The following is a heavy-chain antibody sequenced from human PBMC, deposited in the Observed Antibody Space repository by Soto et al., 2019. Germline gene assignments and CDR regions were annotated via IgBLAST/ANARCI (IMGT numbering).Heavy chain of an antibody. CDR2: ISPYNDQT. V-gene: IGHV1-18*01. D-gene: IGHD3-16*01. CDR3: ARGGYYDNVWGKLSHYGFDV. CDR1: GYTFIRYG. Sequence: QVQLVQSASEVMKPGASVKVSCKASGYTFIRYGTTWVRPAPGQRLEWMGWISPYNDQTIYAQKLQGRVTMTADTSKRTVYMQLRSLKSDDTAVYYCARGGYYDNVWGKLSHYGFDVWGQGTSVTVSS. J-gene: IGHJ6*02.